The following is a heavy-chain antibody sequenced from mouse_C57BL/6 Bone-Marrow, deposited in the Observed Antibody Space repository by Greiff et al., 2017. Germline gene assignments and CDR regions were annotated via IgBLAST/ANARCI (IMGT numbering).Heavy chain of an antibody. Sequence: QVQLQQSGPELVKPGASVKISCKASGYSFTSYYIHWVKPRPGQGLEWIGWIYPGSGNTKYNEKFKGKATLTADTSSSTAYMQLSSLTSEDSAVYYCARIGCYYVYYAMDYWGQGTSVTVSS. D-gene: IGHD1-1*01. J-gene: IGHJ4*01. V-gene: IGHV1-66*01. CDR1: GYSFTSYY. CDR2: IYPGSGNT. CDR3: ARIGCYYVYYAMDY.